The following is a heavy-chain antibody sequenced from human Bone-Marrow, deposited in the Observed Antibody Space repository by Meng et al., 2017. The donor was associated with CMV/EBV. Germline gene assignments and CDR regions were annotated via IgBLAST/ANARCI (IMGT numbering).Heavy chain of an antibody. J-gene: IGHJ3*02. V-gene: IGHV3-9*01. Sequence: GGSLRLSCAASGFSFDDYGMHWVRQAPGKGLEWVSAISWSSDYIAYAESVKGRFTISRDNAKKSLYLQLDSLRPEDTALYYCAKAMGATIADTFEIWGQGTMVTV. D-gene: IGHD1-26*01. CDR1: GFSFDDYG. CDR3: AKAMGATIADTFEI. CDR2: ISWSSDYI.